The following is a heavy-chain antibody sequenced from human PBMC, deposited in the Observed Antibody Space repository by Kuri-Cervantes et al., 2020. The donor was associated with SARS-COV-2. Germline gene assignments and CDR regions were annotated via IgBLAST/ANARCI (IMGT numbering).Heavy chain of an antibody. CDR3: ARNRRTGGYSFGFDL. CDR2: INPDGGT. Sequence: ASVKVSCKASGYTLTDYYMHWVRQAPGQGPEWMGWINPDGGTNSAQKFQGRVTMTRDTSTSTVNMELSRLRFDDTAVFYCARNRRTGGYSFGFDLWGQGTLVTVSS. CDR1: GYTLTDYY. D-gene: IGHD5-18*01. V-gene: IGHV1-2*02. J-gene: IGHJ4*02.